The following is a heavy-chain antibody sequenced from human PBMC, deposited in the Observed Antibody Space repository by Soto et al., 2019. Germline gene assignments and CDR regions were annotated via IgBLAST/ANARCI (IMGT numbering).Heavy chain of an antibody. CDR1: GFTFSSYA. V-gene: IGHV3-23*01. Sequence: GVSLRLSCAASGFTFSSYAMSWVRQAPGKGLEGVSAISGSGGSTSYADSVKGRVTISRDNSKNTLYLQMNSLRAEDTAGYYYTNPAVPLDYGGQRTLVTVSS. CDR3: TNPAVPLDY. CDR2: ISGSGGST. J-gene: IGHJ4*02. D-gene: IGHD6-6*01.